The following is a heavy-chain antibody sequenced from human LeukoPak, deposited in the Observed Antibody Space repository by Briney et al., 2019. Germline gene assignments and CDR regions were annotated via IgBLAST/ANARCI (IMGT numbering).Heavy chain of an antibody. CDR3: AESVRFGELLS. CDR1: GGSFSGYY. CDR2: INHSGST. Sequence: SETLSLTFAVYGGSFSGYYWSWIRQPPGKGLEWIGEINHSGSTNYNPSLKSRVTISVDTSKNQFSLKLSSVTAADTAVYYCAESVRFGELLSWGQGTLVTVSS. V-gene: IGHV4-34*01. D-gene: IGHD3-10*01. J-gene: IGHJ4*02.